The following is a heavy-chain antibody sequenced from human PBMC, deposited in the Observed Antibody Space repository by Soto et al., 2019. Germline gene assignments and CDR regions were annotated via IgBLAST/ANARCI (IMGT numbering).Heavy chain of an antibody. CDR1: GFTVSSNY. Sequence: GGSLKLSSAASGFTVSSNYMSWVRQAPGKGLEWVSVIYSGGSTYFADSVKGRFSISRDNSNNTLYLQMNSLRAEDTAVYYCVKVSTFYECLSGYYSTDCFDFWGQGTLVTLS. D-gene: IGHD3-9*01. V-gene: IGHV3-53*01. CDR2: IYSGGST. CDR3: VKVSTFYECLSGYYSTDCFDF. J-gene: IGHJ4*02.